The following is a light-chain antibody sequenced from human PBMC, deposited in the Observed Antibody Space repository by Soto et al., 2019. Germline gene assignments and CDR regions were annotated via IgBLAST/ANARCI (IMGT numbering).Light chain of an antibody. J-gene: IGKJ4*01. Sequence: EIVLTQSPGTLSLSPGESATLFCRASQTVSSSCLAWYQQKPGQAPRLLIYGVSSRATGIPDRFSGSGSGTDFTLNISRLQPEDFAVYYCQHYDNSAALTFGGGTKVDI. CDR2: GVS. CDR1: QTVSSSC. CDR3: QHYDNSAALT. V-gene: IGKV3-20*01.